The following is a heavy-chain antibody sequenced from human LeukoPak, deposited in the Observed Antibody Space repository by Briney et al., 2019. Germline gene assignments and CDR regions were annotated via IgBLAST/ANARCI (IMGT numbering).Heavy chain of an antibody. J-gene: IGHJ5*02. CDR2: ISCNSGSI. Sequence: PGGSLRLSCAASGFTFDDYAMHWVRQAPGKGLEWVSGISCNSGSIGYADSVKGRFTISRDNAKNSLYLQMNSLRAEDTALYYCAKGRIVATIYFDNWGQGTLVTVSS. V-gene: IGHV3-9*01. CDR1: GFTFDDYA. CDR3: AKGRIVATIYFDN. D-gene: IGHD5-12*01.